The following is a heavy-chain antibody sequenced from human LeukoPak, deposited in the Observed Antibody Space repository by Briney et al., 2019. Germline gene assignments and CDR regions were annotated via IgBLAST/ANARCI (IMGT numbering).Heavy chain of an antibody. CDR3: ARGGGGAKAFYFDY. D-gene: IGHD1-26*01. Sequence: SETLSLTCTVSGGSISSYYWSWIRQPPGKGLEWIGEIDNNGITNYNPSLKSRVTMSVDTTRKRFSLRLTSESAADTGVYYCARGGGGAKAFYFDYWGQGSLVTVSS. CDR1: GGSISSYY. CDR2: IDNNGIT. V-gene: IGHV4-59*04. J-gene: IGHJ4*02.